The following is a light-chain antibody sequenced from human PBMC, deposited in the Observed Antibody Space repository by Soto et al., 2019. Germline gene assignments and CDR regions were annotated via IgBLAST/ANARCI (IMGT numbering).Light chain of an antibody. Sequence: EMVLTQSPGTLSLSPGERATLSFRASQSVISSYVSWYQQKPGQAHRLLIYEASIRAIVIPDRFSGSGSGTDFTLTISRLEPEDFAVYRGQKYGSSPPTFGQGYKVEIK. CDR2: EAS. CDR3: QKYGSSPPT. V-gene: IGKV3-20*01. CDR1: QSVISSY. J-gene: IGKJ1*01.